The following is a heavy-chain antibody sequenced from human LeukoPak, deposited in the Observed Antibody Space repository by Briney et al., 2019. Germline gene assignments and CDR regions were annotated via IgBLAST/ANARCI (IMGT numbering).Heavy chain of an antibody. Sequence: PGRSLRLSCATSGLSFSSYAMIWVRQAPPKGLQWFSGIGASGGSTYYADSVKGRFTISRDNSKNTLYLQMNSLRTEDTAVYYCAKAEGYDILTGLDYWGQGTLVTVSS. D-gene: IGHD3-9*01. J-gene: IGHJ4*02. V-gene: IGHV3-23*01. CDR1: GLSFSSYA. CDR3: AKAEGYDILTGLDY. CDR2: IGASGGST.